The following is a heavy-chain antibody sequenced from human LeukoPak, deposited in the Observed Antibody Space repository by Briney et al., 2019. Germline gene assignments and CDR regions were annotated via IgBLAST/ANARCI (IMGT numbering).Heavy chain of an antibody. Sequence: SETLSLTCTVFGGSISSYYWSWIRQPPGKGLEWIGYIYYSGSTNYNPSLKSRVTISVDTSKNQFSLKLSSVTAADTAVYYCARGPGSSSWKNVAFYFQHWGQGTLVTVSS. CDR3: ARGPGSSSWKNVAFYFQH. D-gene: IGHD6-13*01. CDR2: IYYSGST. CDR1: GGSISSYY. J-gene: IGHJ1*01. V-gene: IGHV4-59*01.